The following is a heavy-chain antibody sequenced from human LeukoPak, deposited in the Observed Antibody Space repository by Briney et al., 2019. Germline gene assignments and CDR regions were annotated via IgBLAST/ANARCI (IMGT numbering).Heavy chain of an antibody. CDR1: GGSISSYY. CDR3: ARGPGGYDFWSGYSIDY. V-gene: IGHV4-4*08. Sequence: SETLSLTCTVSGGSISSYYWSWIRQPPGKGLEWIGYIHHSGSTKYNPSLQSRVTMSMDTSKNQFSLKLSSVTAADTAVYYCARGPGGYDFWSGYSIDYWGQGTLVTVSS. J-gene: IGHJ4*02. D-gene: IGHD3-3*01. CDR2: IHHSGST.